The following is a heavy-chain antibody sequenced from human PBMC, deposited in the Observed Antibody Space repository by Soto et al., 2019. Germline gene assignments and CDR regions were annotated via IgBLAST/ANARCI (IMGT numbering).Heavy chain of an antibody. CDR3: ARELGGGSGIDY. D-gene: IGHD3-10*01. J-gene: IGHJ4*02. CDR1: GGSISSYY. CDR2: IYYSGST. Sequence: SETLSLTCTVSGGSISSYYWSWIRQPPGKGLEWIGYIYYSGSTNYNPSLKSRVTISVDTSKNQFSLKLSSVTAADTAVYYCARELGGGSGIDYWGQGTLVTVSS. V-gene: IGHV4-59*01.